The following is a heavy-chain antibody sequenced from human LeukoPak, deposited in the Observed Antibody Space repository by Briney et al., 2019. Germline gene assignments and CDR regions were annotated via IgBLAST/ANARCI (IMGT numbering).Heavy chain of an antibody. D-gene: IGHD4-11*01. CDR1: GFTFRSYG. CDR3: ARDLTTLYYFDY. CDR2: IWYDGSNK. J-gene: IGHJ4*02. Sequence: GGSLRLSCAASGFTFRSYGMHWVRQAPGKGLEWVAVIWYDGSNKYYADSVKGRFTISRDNSKNTLYLQMNSLRAEDTAVYYCARDLTTLYYFDYWGQGTLVTVSS. V-gene: IGHV3-33*01.